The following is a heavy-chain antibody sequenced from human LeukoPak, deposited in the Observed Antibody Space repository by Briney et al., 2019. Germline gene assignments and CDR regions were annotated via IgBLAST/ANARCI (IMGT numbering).Heavy chain of an antibody. Sequence: KPSETLSLTCTVSGGSFSSYYWSWIRQPPGKGLEWIGYIYYSGNTNYNPSLKSRVTISVDASKSQLSLKLSSVTAADTAVYYCARARDDYINNWFDPWGQGTLVTVSS. CDR1: GGSFSSYY. J-gene: IGHJ5*02. CDR3: ARARDDYINNWFDP. CDR2: IYYSGNT. V-gene: IGHV4-59*01. D-gene: IGHD5-24*01.